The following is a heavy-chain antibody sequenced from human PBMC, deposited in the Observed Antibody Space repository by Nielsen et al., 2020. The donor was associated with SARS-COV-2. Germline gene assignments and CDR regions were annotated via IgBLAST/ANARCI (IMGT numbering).Heavy chain of an antibody. Sequence: ASVKVSCKASGYTFTGYYMHWVRQAPGQGLEWMGRINPNSGGTNYAQKFQGRVTMTRDTSISTAYMELSRLRSDDTAVYYCARALHIARGDFDYWGQGTLVTVSS. J-gene: IGHJ4*02. CDR1: GYTFTGYY. V-gene: IGHV1-2*06. CDR3: ARALHIARGDFDY. D-gene: IGHD5-12*01. CDR2: INPNSGGT.